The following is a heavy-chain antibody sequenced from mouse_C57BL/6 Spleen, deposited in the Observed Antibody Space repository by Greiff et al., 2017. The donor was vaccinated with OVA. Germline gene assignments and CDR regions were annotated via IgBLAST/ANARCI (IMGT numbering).Heavy chain of an antibody. CDR1: GYTFTSYW. V-gene: IGHV1-55*01. CDR3: ASLYYDYDDGVVYAMDY. Sequence: QVQLQQPGAELVKPGASVKMSCKASGYTFTSYWITWVKQRPGQGLEWIGDIYPGSGSTNYNEKFKSKATLTVATSSSTSYMQLSSLTSEDSAVYYCASLYYDYDDGVVYAMDYWGQGTSVTVSS. CDR2: IYPGSGST. J-gene: IGHJ4*01. D-gene: IGHD2-4*01.